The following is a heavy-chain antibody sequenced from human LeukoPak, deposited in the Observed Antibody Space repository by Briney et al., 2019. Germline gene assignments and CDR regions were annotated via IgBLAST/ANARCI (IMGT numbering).Heavy chain of an antibody. Sequence: PSETLSLTCTVSGGSISSYYWSWIRQPPGKGLEWIGYIYYSGSTNYNPSLKSRVTISVDTSKNQFSLKLSSVTAADTAVYYCARHAYYGDYRYDANFDYWGQGTLVTVSS. CDR2: IYYSGST. CDR3: ARHAYYGDYRYDANFDY. D-gene: IGHD4-17*01. J-gene: IGHJ4*02. CDR1: GGSISSYY. V-gene: IGHV4-59*08.